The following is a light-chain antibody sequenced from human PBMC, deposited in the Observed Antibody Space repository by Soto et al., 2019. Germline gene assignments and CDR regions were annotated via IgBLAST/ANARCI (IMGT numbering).Light chain of an antibody. CDR1: SSVVGGYNY. J-gene: IGLJ1*01. CDR3: GSYRRGSTYV. Sequence: QSALTQPASVSGSPGQSITISCAGTSSVVGGYNYVSWYQQHPGKAPKLMIYDVTNRPSGVSNRFSGSKSGNTASLTISGLQAEDEADYYCGSYRRGSTYVFGTGTKVTVL. V-gene: IGLV2-14*01. CDR2: DVT.